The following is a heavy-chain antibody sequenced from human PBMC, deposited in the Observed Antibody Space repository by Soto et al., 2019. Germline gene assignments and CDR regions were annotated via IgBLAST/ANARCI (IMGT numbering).Heavy chain of an antibody. D-gene: IGHD6-13*01. CDR1: GYSFTSYG. J-gene: IGHJ4*02. Sequence: QVQLVQSGAEVKKPGASVKDSCKASGYSFTSYGISWMRQAPGQELEWMGWISAYNGNKKYAQKLQGRVTMTTDTSTSTAYMELRSLRSDDTAVYYCARDLGQQLVDYWGQGTLVTVSS. CDR2: ISAYNGNK. CDR3: ARDLGQQLVDY. V-gene: IGHV1-18*01.